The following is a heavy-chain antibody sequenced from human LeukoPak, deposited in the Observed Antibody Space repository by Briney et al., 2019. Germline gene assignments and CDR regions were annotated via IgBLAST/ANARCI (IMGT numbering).Heavy chain of an antibody. CDR2: INSDGTGT. CDR1: GFTFSSYW. J-gene: IGHJ3*02. Sequence: GGSLRLSCAASGFTFSSYWMHWVHQAPGKGLVWVSRINSDGTGTNYADSVKGRFTISRDNAKNTLYLQMNSLRAEDTAVYYCASVTVLGKRNAFDNWGRGTMVTVSS. CDR3: ASVTVLGKRNAFDN. V-gene: IGHV3-74*01. D-gene: IGHD7-27*01.